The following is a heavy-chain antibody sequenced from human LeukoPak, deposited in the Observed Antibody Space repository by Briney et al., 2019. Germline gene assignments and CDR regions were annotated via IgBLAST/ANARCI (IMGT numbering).Heavy chain of an antibody. V-gene: IGHV3-11*01. CDR2: ISSSGSTI. CDR1: GFTFSDYY. D-gene: IGHD2-2*01. CDR3: ARAWEVYCSSTSCVKFDY. Sequence: PGGSLRLSCAASGFTFSDYYMSWIRQAPGKGLEWVSYISSSGSTIYYADSVKGRFTISRDNAKNSLYLQMNSLRAEDTAVYYCARAWEVYCSSTSCVKFDYWGQGTLVTVSS. J-gene: IGHJ4*02.